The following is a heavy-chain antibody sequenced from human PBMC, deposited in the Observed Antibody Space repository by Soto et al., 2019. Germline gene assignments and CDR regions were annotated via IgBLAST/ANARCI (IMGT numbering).Heavy chain of an antibody. CDR2: IYSGGST. J-gene: IGHJ3*02. CDR3: ASIAAATRRAFDI. Sequence: GGSLRLSCAASGFTFSSYGMHWVRQAPGKGLEWVSVIYSGGSTSYADSVRGRFTISRHNSKNTLYLQMISLRTEDTAVYYCASIAAATRRAFDIWGQGTMVTVSS. V-gene: IGHV3-53*04. CDR1: GFTFSSYG. D-gene: IGHD6-25*01.